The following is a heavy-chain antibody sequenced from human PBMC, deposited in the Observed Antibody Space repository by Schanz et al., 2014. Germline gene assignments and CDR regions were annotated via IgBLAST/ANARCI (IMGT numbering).Heavy chain of an antibody. D-gene: IGHD6-13*01. CDR2: ITKDGRSA. Sequence: EVQLVESGGGLVQPGGSLRLSCSASGFAFSNYAVHWVRQAPEKGLEYVSAITKDGRSAYYADYGKGRFTISRDNSKSTHYLQRSRMRVEDAAVYSCVRDARSSSWWGGAFDIWGQGTMVTVSS. CDR1: GFAFSNYA. J-gene: IGHJ3*02. V-gene: IGHV3-64D*06. CDR3: VRDARSSSWWGGAFDI.